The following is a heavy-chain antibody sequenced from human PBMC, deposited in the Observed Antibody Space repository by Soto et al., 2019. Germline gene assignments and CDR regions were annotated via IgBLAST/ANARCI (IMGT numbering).Heavy chain of an antibody. V-gene: IGHV2-5*02. CDR2: IYWDDDK. Sequence: QITLKESGPTLVKPTQTLTLTCAFSGFSLRNSEVGVGWIRQPPGKALEWLALIYWDDDKRYSPSLKSRLTITKDTSKNQVVLTMTNMDPVDTATYYCAHLTTGGFYFDYWGQGTLVTVSS. J-gene: IGHJ4*02. CDR3: AHLTTGGFYFDY. CDR1: GFSLRNSEVG. D-gene: IGHD4-17*01.